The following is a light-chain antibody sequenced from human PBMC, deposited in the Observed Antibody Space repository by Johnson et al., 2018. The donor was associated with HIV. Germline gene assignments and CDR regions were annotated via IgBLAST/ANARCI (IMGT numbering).Light chain of an antibody. V-gene: IGLV1-51*02. CDR2: EDN. CDR3: GAWDASLGPHYV. CDR1: SSNIENYF. J-gene: IGLJ1*01. Sequence: QSVLTQPPSLSAAPGQRVSISCSGNSSNIENYFVSWYQQLPGAAPRLLIYEDNKRPSGIPDRFSGSKSGASATLGITGLQTGDEADYYCGAWDASLGPHYVFGTGPTVIVL.